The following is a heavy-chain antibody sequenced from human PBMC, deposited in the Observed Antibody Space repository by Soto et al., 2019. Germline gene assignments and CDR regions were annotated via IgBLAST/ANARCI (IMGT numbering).Heavy chain of an antibody. CDR2: IIPIFGTA. J-gene: IGHJ6*02. V-gene: IGHV1-69*13. CDR1: GGTFSSYA. CDR3: ARDGGREGTEGQFNLISYYGMDV. D-gene: IGHD3-16*01. Sequence: SVKVSCKASGGTFSSYAISWVRQAPGQGLEWMGGIIPIFGTANYAQKLQGRVTITADESTSTAYMELSSLRSEDTAVYYCARDGGREGTEGQFNLISYYGMDVWGQGTTVTV.